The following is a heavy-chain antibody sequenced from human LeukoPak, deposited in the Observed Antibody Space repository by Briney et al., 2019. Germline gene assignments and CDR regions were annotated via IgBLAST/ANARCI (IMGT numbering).Heavy chain of an antibody. D-gene: IGHD5-12*01. J-gene: IGHJ4*02. CDR3: ARAWGYAHYYFDY. CDR1: GYTFTGYY. CDR2: INPNSGGT. Sequence: ASVKVSCKASGYTFTGYYMHWVRQAPGQGLEWMGWINPNSGGTNYAQKFQGRVTMTRDTSISTAYMELSRLRSDDTAVYYCARAWGYAHYYFDYWGQGTLVTVSP. V-gene: IGHV1-2*02.